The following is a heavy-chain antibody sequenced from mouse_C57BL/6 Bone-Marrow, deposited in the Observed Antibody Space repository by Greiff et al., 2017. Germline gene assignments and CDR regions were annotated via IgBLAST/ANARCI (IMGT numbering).Heavy chain of an antibody. D-gene: IGHD2-5*01. Sequence: VQLQQSGAELVRPGASVKLSCKASGYTFTDYYINWVKQRPGQGLEWIARIYPGSGNTYYNEKFKGKATLTAEKSSSTAYMQLSSLTSEDSAVYFCARLAYSNYAWFAYWGQGTLVTVSA. V-gene: IGHV1-76*01. CDR2: IYPGSGNT. CDR3: ARLAYSNYAWFAY. J-gene: IGHJ3*01. CDR1: GYTFTDYY.